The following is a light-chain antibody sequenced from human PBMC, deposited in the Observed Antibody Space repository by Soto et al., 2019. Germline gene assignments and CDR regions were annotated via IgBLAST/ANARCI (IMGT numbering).Light chain of an antibody. CDR3: QHRMNWPLT. CDR1: QSVSSY. J-gene: IGKJ5*01. Sequence: ILFAQFSAPPSFSPGGSGPLFRQASQSVSSYLAGYQQKPGQAPRLLIYDASNRATGIPARFSGSGSETDFTLTISSLEPEDFAVYYCQHRMNWPLTFGQGTRLEIK. CDR2: DAS. V-gene: IGKV3-11*01.